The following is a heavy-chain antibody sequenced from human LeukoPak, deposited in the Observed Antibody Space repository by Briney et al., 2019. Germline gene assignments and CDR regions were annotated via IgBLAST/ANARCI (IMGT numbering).Heavy chain of an antibody. V-gene: IGHV3-15*01. CDR3: TTGPYDY. CDR1: GLTFSSDW. J-gene: IGHJ4*02. Sequence: GGSLRLSCAASGLTFSSDWMNWARQAPGKGLEWVGRIKSKTDDGTTESAAPVKGRFTISRDDSKNTLYLQMNSLKTEDTAVYYCTTGPYDYWGQGTLVTVSS. CDR2: IKSKTDDGTT.